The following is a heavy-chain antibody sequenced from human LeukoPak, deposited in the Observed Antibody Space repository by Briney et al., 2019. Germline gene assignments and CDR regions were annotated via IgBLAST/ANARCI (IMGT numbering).Heavy chain of an antibody. J-gene: IGHJ4*02. D-gene: IGHD5-18*01. CDR2: ISAYDGNT. V-gene: IGHV1-18*01. CDR3: ARAVRGYSYAYLPY. Sequence: ASVKVSCKASGYTFSSYGISWVRQAPGQGPEWMGWISAYDGNTNYAQKLLGRVTMTTDTSTSTAYMELRSLRSDDTAVYYCARAVRGYSYAYLPYWGRGTLVTVSS. CDR1: GYTFSSYG.